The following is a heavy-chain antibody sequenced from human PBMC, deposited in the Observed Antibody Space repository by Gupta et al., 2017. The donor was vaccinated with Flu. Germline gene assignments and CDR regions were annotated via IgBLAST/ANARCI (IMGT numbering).Heavy chain of an antibody. D-gene: IGHD2-15*01. CDR2: IYQSGGT. CDR1: SGSMSSSTYF. CDR3: ARHFSAYGGGWYCD. Sequence: QHLQESGPGLVKPSETLSLTCSVSSGSMSSSTYFWGWIRQPPGKGLEWIGNIYQSGGTDYNPSLRSRVTISVDPSKNQFSLNLTSGTAADTAMYYGARHFSAYGGGWYCDWGQGARVTVSS. V-gene: IGHV4-39*01. J-gene: IGHJ4*02.